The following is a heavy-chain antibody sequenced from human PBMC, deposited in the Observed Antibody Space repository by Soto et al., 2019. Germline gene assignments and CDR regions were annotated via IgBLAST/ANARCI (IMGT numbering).Heavy chain of an antibody. Sequence: QVQLVQSGAEVREPGASVKVSCKASGYSFTNNDVSWVRQATGQGLEWMGWMNPGSGNTGYAQKFQGRVTMTRDISIATAYMELSGLTSDDTAIYYCARMATFGSLNWFDPWGQGTRVSVSS. CDR1: GYSFTNND. J-gene: IGHJ5*02. CDR3: ARMATFGSLNWFDP. CDR2: MNPGSGNT. D-gene: IGHD3-16*01. V-gene: IGHV1-8*01.